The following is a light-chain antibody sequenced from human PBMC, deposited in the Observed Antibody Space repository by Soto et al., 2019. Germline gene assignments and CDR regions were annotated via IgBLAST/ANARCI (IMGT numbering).Light chain of an antibody. CDR1: SSDVGDYNY. CDR3: CSYAGSHTFV. J-gene: IGLJ2*01. CDR2: DVN. Sequence: QPVLTQPRSVSGSPGQSVTISCTGTSSDVGDYNYVSWYQQHPGKAPKLMIYDVNQRPSGVPDRFSGSKSGNTASLTISGLQAEDEADYYCCSYAGSHTFVFGGGTKLPVL. V-gene: IGLV2-11*01.